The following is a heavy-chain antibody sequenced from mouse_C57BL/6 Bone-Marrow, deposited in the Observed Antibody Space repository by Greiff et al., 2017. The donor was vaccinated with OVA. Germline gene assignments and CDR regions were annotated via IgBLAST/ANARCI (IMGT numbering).Heavy chain of an antibody. CDR1: GYTFTSYW. J-gene: IGHJ2*01. CDR2: IHPNSGST. Sequence: QVQLKQPGAELVKPGASVKLSCKASGYTFTSYWMHWVKQRPGQGLEWIGMIHPNSGSTNYNEKFKSKATLTVDKSSSTAYMQLSSLTSEDSAVYCCARKAYYYGGDYWGQGTTLTVSS. D-gene: IGHD1-1*01. V-gene: IGHV1-64*01. CDR3: ARKAYYYGGDY.